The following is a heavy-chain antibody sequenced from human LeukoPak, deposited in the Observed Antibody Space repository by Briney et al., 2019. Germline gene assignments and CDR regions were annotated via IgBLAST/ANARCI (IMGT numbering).Heavy chain of an antibody. CDR1: GFSFSSYG. Sequence: GGSLRLSCAASGFSFSSYGMNWVRQAPGKGLEWVSSISSRSSSIYCADSVRGRFTISRDDAKNSLYLQMNSLRAEDTAIYYCAREPTVTTSGYWGQGTLVTVSS. D-gene: IGHD4-17*01. J-gene: IGHJ4*02. V-gene: IGHV3-21*01. CDR3: AREPTVTTSGY. CDR2: ISSRSSSI.